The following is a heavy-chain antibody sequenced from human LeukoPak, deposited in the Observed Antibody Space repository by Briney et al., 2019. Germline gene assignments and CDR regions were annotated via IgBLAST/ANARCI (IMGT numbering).Heavy chain of an antibody. Sequence: PSETLSLTCTVSGGSISSSSYYWGWIRQPPGKGLEWIGSIYYSGSTYYNPSLKSRVTLSVDTSKNQFSLKLSSVTAADTAVYYCARVGYSGYGGHFDYWGQGTLVTVSS. D-gene: IGHD5-12*01. J-gene: IGHJ4*02. CDR2: IYYSGST. CDR1: GGSISSSSYY. V-gene: IGHV4-39*07. CDR3: ARVGYSGYGGHFDY.